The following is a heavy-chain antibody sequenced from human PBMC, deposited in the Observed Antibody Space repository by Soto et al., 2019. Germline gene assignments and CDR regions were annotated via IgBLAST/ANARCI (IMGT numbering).Heavy chain of an antibody. CDR2: ISAYNGNT. D-gene: IGHD5-12*01. J-gene: IGHJ5*02. CDR3: VRGGYDRNWFDP. V-gene: IGHV1-18*01. CDR1: GYTFTSYG. Sequence: ASLKVSCKASGYTFTSYGISWVRQAPGQGLEWMGWISAYNGNTNYAQKLQGRVTMTTDTSTSTAYMELRSLRSGDTAVYYCVRGGYDRNWFDPWGQGTLVTVSS.